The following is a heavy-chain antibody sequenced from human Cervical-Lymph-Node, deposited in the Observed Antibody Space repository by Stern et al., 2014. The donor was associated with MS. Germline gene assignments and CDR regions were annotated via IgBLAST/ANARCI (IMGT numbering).Heavy chain of an antibody. J-gene: IGHJ5*02. CDR2: IIPILGLA. CDR3: ARGVVSNRAAATLHNLFDP. D-gene: IGHD2-15*01. V-gene: IGHV1-69*04. CDR1: GGTFSSSYA. Sequence: DQLVESGAEVKKPGSSMNVSCKTSGGTFSSSYAITWMRQAPGRGLEWMGRIIPILGLANYAQKFQGRVTITADTSTSTTFMELSSLRSEDTAVYYCARGVVSNRAAATLHNLFDPWGQGTLVTVSS.